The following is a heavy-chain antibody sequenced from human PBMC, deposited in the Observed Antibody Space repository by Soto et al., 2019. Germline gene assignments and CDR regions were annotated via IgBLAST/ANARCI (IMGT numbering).Heavy chain of an antibody. CDR1: GYTFTGYY. V-gene: IGHV1-2*04. CDR2: INPNSGGT. D-gene: IGHD6-6*01. Sequence: GASVKVSCKASGYTFTGYYMHWVRQAPGQGLEWMGWINPNSGGTNYAQKFQGWVTMTRDTSISTAYMELSRLRSDDTAVYYCAKDAKQLAGAFDIWGQGTMVTVSS. CDR3: AKDAKQLAGAFDI. J-gene: IGHJ3*02.